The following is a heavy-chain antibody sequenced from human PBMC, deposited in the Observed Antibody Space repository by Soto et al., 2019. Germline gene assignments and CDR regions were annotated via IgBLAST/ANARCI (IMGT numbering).Heavy chain of an antibody. CDR1: GFTFSKSW. J-gene: IGHJ4*02. CDR3: ARAFY. Sequence: EVQVVESGGDLVQPGGSLRLSCVASGFTFSKSWMSWVRQAPGKGLEWVANIKEDGSEKHYVDSVKGRFTISRDNANNALYLQMNRLTVEDTAVYYCARAFYWGQGTLVTVSS. V-gene: IGHV3-7*01. CDR2: IKEDGSEK.